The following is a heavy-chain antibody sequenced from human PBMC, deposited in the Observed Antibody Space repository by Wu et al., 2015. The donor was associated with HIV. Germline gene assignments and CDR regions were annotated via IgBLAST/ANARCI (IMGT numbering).Heavy chain of an antibody. CDR2: MNPNSGNT. V-gene: IGHV1-8*01. Sequence: QVHLVQSGAEVKKPGASVKVSCKASGYTFTNYEIIWVRQATGQGLEWMGWMNPNSGNTGYAQNFQGRVTMTRSTSISTAYMELSSLSSEDAAVYFCASTLLGSGWTLAFAFHIWGQGSMVTV. D-gene: IGHD6-19*01. CDR1: GYTFTNYE. J-gene: IGHJ3*02. CDR3: ASTLLGSGWTLAFAFHI.